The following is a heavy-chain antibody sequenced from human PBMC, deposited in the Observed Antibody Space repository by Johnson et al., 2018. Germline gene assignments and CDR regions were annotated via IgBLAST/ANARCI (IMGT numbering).Heavy chain of an antibody. D-gene: IGHD3-22*01. J-gene: IGHJ3*02. Sequence: VQLVETGGGLVQPGGSLKLSCAASGFTFSDSAMHWVRQASGKGLEWVGRIRSKPNSYATAYAASVQGRFTISRDDSKNTAYLQMNSLKTEDTAVYYCTRPTHYYDSSGSYPRAFAIWGQGTMVTVSS. CDR3: TRPTHYYDSSGSYPRAFAI. V-gene: IGHV3-73*01. CDR2: IRSKPNSYAT. CDR1: GFTFSDSA.